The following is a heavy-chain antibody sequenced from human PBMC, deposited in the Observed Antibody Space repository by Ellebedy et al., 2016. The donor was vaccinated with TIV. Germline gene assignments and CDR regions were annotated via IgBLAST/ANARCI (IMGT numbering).Heavy chain of an antibody. Sequence: GGSLRLXXAASGFTFDDYAMHWVRQAPGKGLEWVSGISWNSGSIGYADSVKGRFTISRDNAKNSLYLQMNSLRAEDTALYYCAKDMSSSWYGEYYFDYWGQGTLVTVSS. J-gene: IGHJ4*02. CDR2: ISWNSGSI. CDR3: AKDMSSSWYGEYYFDY. D-gene: IGHD6-13*01. CDR1: GFTFDDYA. V-gene: IGHV3-9*01.